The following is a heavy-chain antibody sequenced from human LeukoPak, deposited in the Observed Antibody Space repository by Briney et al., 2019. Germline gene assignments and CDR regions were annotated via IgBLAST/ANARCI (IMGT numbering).Heavy chain of an antibody. CDR1: GSSISSGSYY. CDR2: IYTSGST. V-gene: IGHV4-61*02. CDR3: ARVYYDFWSVYPISGFDY. D-gene: IGHD3-3*01. J-gene: IGHJ4*02. Sequence: SQTLSLTCTVSGSSISSGSYYWSWIRQPAGKGLEWIGRIYTSGSTNYNPSLKSRVTISVDTSKNQFSLKLSSVTAADTAVYYCARVYYDFWSVYPISGFDYWGQGTLVTVSS.